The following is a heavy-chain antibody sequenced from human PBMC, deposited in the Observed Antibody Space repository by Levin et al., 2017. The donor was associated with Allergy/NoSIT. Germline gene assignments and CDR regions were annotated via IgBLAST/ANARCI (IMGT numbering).Heavy chain of an antibody. CDR2: ISSTGSTI. CDR1: GFTFSSYE. Sequence: PGGSLRLSCAASGFTFSSYEMNWVRRAPGKGLEWVSYISSTGSTIYSADSVKGRFTISRDNAKNSLYLHMNSLRAEDTAVYYCARQLGNFWSGYNYFHYWGQGTLVTVSS. J-gene: IGHJ4*02. CDR3: ARQLGNFWSGYNYFHY. V-gene: IGHV3-48*03. D-gene: IGHD3-3*01.